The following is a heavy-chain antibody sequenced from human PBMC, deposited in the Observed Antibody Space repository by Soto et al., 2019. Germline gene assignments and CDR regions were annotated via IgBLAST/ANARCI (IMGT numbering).Heavy chain of an antibody. CDR3: ARSLGACSSTSCYDPYYYYMDV. D-gene: IGHD2-2*01. V-gene: IGHV4-39*01. Sequence: SETLSLTCTVSGGSISSSSYYWGWIRQPPGKGLEWIGSIYYSGSTYYNPSLKSRVTISVDTSKNQFSLKLSSVTAADTAVYYCARSLGACSSTSCYDPYYYYMDVWGKGTTVTVSS. CDR1: GGSISSSSYY. CDR2: IYYSGST. J-gene: IGHJ6*03.